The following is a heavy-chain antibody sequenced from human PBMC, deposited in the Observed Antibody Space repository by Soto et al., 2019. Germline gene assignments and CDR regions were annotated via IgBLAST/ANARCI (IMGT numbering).Heavy chain of an antibody. D-gene: IGHD3-3*01. CDR1: GGSFSGYY. Sequence: PSETLSLTCAVYGGSFSGYYWSWIRQPPGKGLEWIGEINHNGSTNYNPSLKSRVTISVDTSKNQFSLKLSSVTAADTAVYYCARGSLITIFGVVIGYRYGMDVWGQGTTVTVSS. V-gene: IGHV4-34*01. CDR3: ARGSLITIFGVVIGYRYGMDV. CDR2: INHNGST. J-gene: IGHJ6*02.